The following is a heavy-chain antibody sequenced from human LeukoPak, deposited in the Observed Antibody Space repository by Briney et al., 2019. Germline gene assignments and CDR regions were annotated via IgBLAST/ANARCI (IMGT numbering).Heavy chain of an antibody. CDR1: GFTFSSYG. CDR2: IWYDGSNK. J-gene: IGHJ4*02. CDR3: AKPGSFLWGYFDY. V-gene: IGHV3-33*06. D-gene: IGHD2/OR15-2a*01. Sequence: GRSLRLSCAACGFTFSSYGMHWVRQAPGKGLEWVAVIWYDGSNKYYADSVKGRFTISRDNSKNTLYLQMNSLRAEDTAVYYCAKPGSFLWGYFDYWGQGTLVTVSS.